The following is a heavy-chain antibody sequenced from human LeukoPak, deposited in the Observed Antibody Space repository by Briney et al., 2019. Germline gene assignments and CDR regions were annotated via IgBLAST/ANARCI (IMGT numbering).Heavy chain of an antibody. D-gene: IGHD3-3*01. J-gene: IGHJ5*02. CDR1: GYTLTELS. V-gene: IGHV1-24*01. CDR2: FDPEDGET. Sequence: ASVKLSCKVSGYTLTELSMHWVRQVPGKGLEWMGGFDPEDGETIYAQTFKGRVTMTEDTSTDTAYMELSSLRSEDTAVYYCFSILGVVIPWFDPWGQGTLVTVPS. CDR3: FSILGVVIPWFDP.